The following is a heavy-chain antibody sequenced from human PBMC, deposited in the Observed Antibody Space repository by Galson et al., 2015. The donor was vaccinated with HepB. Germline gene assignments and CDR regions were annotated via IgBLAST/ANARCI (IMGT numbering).Heavy chain of an antibody. CDR3: AKDRTNYDILTGYSYYFDY. CDR2: ISYDGSNK. V-gene: IGHV3-30*18. CDR1: GFTFSSYG. J-gene: IGHJ4*02. Sequence: SLRLSCAASGFTFSSYGMHWVRQAPGKGLEWVAVISYDGSNKYYADSVKGRFTISRDNSKNTLYLQMNSLRAEDTAVYYCAKDRTNYDILTGYSYYFDYWGQGTLVTVSS. D-gene: IGHD3-9*01.